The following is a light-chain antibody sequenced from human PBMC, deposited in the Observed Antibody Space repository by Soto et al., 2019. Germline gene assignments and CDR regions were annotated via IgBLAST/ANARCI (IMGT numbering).Light chain of an antibody. J-gene: IGKJ4*01. CDR1: QSVSSSF. V-gene: IGKV3-20*01. CDR2: GAS. CDR3: QQYYNSPLN. Sequence: EIVLTQSPGTLSLSPGERATLSCRASQSVSSSFLAWYQQKPGQAPRLLIYGASSRATGIPDRFSGSGSGTDFTLTISRLEPEDFAVYYCQQYYNSPLNFGGGTKVEIK.